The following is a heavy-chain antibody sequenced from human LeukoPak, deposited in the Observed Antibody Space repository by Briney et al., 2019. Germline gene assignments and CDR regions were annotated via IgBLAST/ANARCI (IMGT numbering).Heavy chain of an antibody. J-gene: IGHJ3*02. D-gene: IGHD3-10*01. CDR2: IYYSGST. Sequence: SETLSLTCTVSGCSISSGGYYWSWIRQHPGKGLEWIGYIYYSGSTYYNPSLKSRVTISVDTSKNQFSLKLSSVTAADTAVYYCARFGRMVRGVHDAFDIWGQGTMVTVSS. CDR1: GCSISSGGYY. CDR3: ARFGRMVRGVHDAFDI. V-gene: IGHV4-31*03.